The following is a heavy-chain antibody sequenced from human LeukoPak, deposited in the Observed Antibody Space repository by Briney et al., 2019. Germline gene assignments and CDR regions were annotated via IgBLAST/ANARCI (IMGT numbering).Heavy chain of an antibody. D-gene: IGHD3-3*01. CDR3: ARVNGYRNDFWSGYYDNWFDP. J-gene: IGHJ5*02. CDR2: SNHSGST. V-gene: IGHV4-34*01. Sequence: SETLSLTCAVYGGSFSGYYWSWIRQPPGKGLEWIGESNHSGSTNYNPSLKSRVTISVDTSKNQFSLKLSSVTAADTAVYYCARVNGYRNDFWSGYYDNWFDPWGQGTLVTVSS. CDR1: GGSFSGYY.